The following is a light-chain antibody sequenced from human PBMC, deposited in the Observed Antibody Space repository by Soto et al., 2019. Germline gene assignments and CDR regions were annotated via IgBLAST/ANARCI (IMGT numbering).Light chain of an antibody. CDR3: QHQAT. CDR2: DAS. Sequence: DIQMTQSPSTLSASVGDRVTITCRASQSIRSWLAWYQQKPGKAPKLLIYDASSLESGVPSRFSGSGSGTEFTLTISSLQPDDFATYYCQHQATFGQGTKVEIK. J-gene: IGKJ1*01. V-gene: IGKV1-5*01. CDR1: QSIRSW.